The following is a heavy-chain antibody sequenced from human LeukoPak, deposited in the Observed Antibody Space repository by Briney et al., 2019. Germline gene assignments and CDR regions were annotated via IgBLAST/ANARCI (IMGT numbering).Heavy chain of an antibody. CDR1: GYTFTSYY. Sequence: ASVKVSCKASGYTFTSYYMHWVRQAPGQGLEWMGIINPSGGSTTHAQKFQGRVTMTSDTSTRTVYMELSSLRSEDTAFYYCASTSCYNCYWFDPWGQGTLVTVSS. V-gene: IGHV1-46*03. CDR2: INPSGGST. J-gene: IGHJ5*02. D-gene: IGHD2-2*02. CDR3: ASTSCYNCYWFDP.